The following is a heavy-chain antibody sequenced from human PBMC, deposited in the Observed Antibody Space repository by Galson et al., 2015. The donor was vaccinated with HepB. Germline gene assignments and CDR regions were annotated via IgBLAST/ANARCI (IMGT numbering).Heavy chain of an antibody. CDR1: GFIVKSSY. V-gene: IGHV3-53*01. CDR2: IYSGGHG. CDR3: ASPFCIDPNCYPLWH. J-gene: IGHJ4*02. Sequence: SLRLSCAASGFIVKSSYMSWVRQAPGKGLQWVSTIYSGGHGYYTDSVKGRFSISRDTNKNTIFLQMNNLGADDTAVYYCASPFCIDPNCYPLWHWGQGTLVTVSS. D-gene: IGHD2-21*01.